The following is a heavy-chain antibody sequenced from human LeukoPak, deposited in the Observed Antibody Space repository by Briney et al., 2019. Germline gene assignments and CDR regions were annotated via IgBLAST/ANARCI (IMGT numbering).Heavy chain of an antibody. Sequence: SETLSLTCTVSGGSISSSSYYWGWIRQPPGKGLEWIGSIYYSGSTYYNPSLKSRVTISVDTSKNQFSLKLSSVTAADTAVYYCARASTVTTFPLGYWGQGTLVTVSS. CDR2: IYYSGST. CDR1: GGSISSSSYY. D-gene: IGHD4-17*01. J-gene: IGHJ4*02. CDR3: ARASTVTTFPLGY. V-gene: IGHV4-39*07.